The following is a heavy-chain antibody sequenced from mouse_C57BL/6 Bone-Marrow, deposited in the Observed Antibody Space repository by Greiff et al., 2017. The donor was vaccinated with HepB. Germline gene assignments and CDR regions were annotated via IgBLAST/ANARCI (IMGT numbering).Heavy chain of an antibody. D-gene: IGHD4-1*01. J-gene: IGHJ2*01. V-gene: IGHV5-16*01. CDR2: INYDGSST. Sequence: EVKLVESEGGLVQPGSSMKLSCTASGFTFSDYYMAWVRQVPEKGLEWVANINYDGSSTYYLDSLKSRFIISRDNAKNILYLQMSSLKSEDTATYYCARDLGGHFDYWGQGTTLTVTS. CDR1: GFTFSDYY. CDR3: ARDLGGHFDY.